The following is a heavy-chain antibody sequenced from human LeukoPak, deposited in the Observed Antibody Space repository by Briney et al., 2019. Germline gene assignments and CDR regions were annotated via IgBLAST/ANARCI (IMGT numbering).Heavy chain of an antibody. Sequence: ASVRVSCKASGYTFTSYGISWVRQAPGQGLEWMGWISAYNGNTNYAQKLQGRVTMTTGTSTSTAYMELRSLRSDDTAVYYCARDSDLPPNWFDPWGQGTLVTVSS. CDR3: ARDSDLPPNWFDP. CDR1: GYTFTSYG. CDR2: ISAYNGNT. J-gene: IGHJ5*02. V-gene: IGHV1-18*01.